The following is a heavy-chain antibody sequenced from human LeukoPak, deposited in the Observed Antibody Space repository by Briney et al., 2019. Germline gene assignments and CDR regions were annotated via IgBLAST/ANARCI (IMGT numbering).Heavy chain of an antibody. CDR1: GYTFGDYG. V-gene: IGHV1-18*01. CDR3: AKDEKNYQRGPFEF. CDR2: ISGYSGKT. J-gene: IGHJ4*02. D-gene: IGHD2-2*01. Sequence: GASVKVSCKASGYTFGDYGISWVRQAPGQGLERMGWISGYSGKTMYTQKFQGRVTMTTDTSTSTAYIDLRSLRPDDTAMYYCAKDEKNYQRGPFEFWGQGTLVTVSS.